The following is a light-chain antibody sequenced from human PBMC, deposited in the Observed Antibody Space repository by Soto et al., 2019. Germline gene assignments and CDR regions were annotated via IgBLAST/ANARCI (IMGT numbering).Light chain of an antibody. J-gene: IGKJ3*01. Sequence: EVVLTQSPATLSLSPGERATLSCRASQNVRTFLDWYQQKPGQAPRLLIYGASNRATGIPARFSGSGSGTDFTLTISSLEPEDFAVYYCQQRRNWPLTFGPGTKVEIK. CDR2: GAS. CDR3: QQRRNWPLT. CDR1: QNVRTF. V-gene: IGKV3-11*01.